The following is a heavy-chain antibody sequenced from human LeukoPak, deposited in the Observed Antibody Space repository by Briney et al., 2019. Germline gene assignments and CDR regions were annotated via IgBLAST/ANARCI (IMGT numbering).Heavy chain of an antibody. V-gene: IGHV1-69*05. Sequence: ASVKVSCKASGGTFSSYAISWVRQAPGQGLEWMGGIIPIFGTANYAQKFQGRVMITTDESTSTAYMELSSLRSEDTAVYYCARAVSPQRLYYFDYWGQGTLVTVSS. J-gene: IGHJ4*02. CDR3: ARAVSPQRLYYFDY. CDR1: GGTFSSYA. CDR2: IIPIFGTA. D-gene: IGHD1-1*01.